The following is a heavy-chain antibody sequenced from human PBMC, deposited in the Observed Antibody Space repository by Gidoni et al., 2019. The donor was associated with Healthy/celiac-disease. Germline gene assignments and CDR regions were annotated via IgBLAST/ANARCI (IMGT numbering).Heavy chain of an antibody. Sequence: QVQLVQSGAEVKKPGASVKVSCKASGYTFTSYAMHWVRQAPGQRLEWMGWINAGNGNTKYSQKFQGRVTITRDTSASTAYMELSSLRSEDTAVYYCAREREDDWGHWYFDLWGRGTLVTVSS. CDR1: GYTFTSYA. V-gene: IGHV1-3*01. CDR2: INAGNGNT. CDR3: AREREDDWGHWYFDL. J-gene: IGHJ2*01. D-gene: IGHD3-9*01.